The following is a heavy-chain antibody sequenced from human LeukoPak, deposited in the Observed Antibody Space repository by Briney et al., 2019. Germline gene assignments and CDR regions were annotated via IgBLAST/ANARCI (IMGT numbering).Heavy chain of an antibody. CDR2: ISSSSSYI. Sequence: GGSLRLSCAASGFTFSSYSMNWVRQAPGKGLEWVSSISSSSSYIYYADSVKGRFTISRDNFKNTLYVQMNSLRAEDTAVYYCSTDQGGDILTGCWGQGTLVTVSS. CDR3: STDQGGDILTGC. CDR1: GFTFSSYS. V-gene: IGHV3-21*04. D-gene: IGHD3-9*01. J-gene: IGHJ4*02.